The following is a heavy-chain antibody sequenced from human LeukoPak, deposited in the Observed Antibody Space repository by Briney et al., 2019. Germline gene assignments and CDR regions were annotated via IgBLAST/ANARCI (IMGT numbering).Heavy chain of an antibody. CDR3: AKDPFGAPHYFDY. CDR2: ISVSGDDT. D-gene: IGHD3-16*01. V-gene: IGHV3-23*01. CDR1: GFTFSSYS. J-gene: IGHJ4*02. Sequence: GGSLRLSCVVSGFTFSSYSMTWVRQAPGKGLEWVSTISVSGDDTYYADSVKGRFIISRDNSKNTLYLQMNNLRAEDTSIYFCAKDPFGAPHYFDYWGQGTLVTVSP.